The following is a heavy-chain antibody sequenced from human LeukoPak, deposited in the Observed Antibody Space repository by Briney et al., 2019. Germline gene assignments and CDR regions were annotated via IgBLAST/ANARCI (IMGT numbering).Heavy chain of an antibody. CDR1: VFTFNDYY. V-gene: IGHV3-11*05. CDR2: ISGSSTYT. CDR3: ARAKGRRDYFDY. Sequence: GGSLRLSCAASVFTFNDYYMSWIRQAPGKGLEWLSCISGSSTYTNSADSVKGRFTISRDNAKNSLYLQMNSLRAEDTAVYYCARAKGRRDYFDYWGQGTLVTVSS. J-gene: IGHJ4*02. D-gene: IGHD3-10*01.